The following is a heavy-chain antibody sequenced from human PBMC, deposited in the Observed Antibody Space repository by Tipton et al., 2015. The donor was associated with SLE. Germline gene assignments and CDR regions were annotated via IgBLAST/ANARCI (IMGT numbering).Heavy chain of an antibody. V-gene: IGHV3-53*04. J-gene: IGHJ4*02. D-gene: IGHD3-10*01. CDR3: TRGLRFTMVQGVEY. CDR2: FYSGGGT. Sequence: SLRLSCAASGFTVRSNYMNCVRQAPGKGLEWVSGFYSGGGTYYADSVKGRFTISRHNSKNTLYFQMNSLRAEDTAVYYCTRGLRFTMVQGVEYWGQGTLVTVSS. CDR1: GFTVRSNY.